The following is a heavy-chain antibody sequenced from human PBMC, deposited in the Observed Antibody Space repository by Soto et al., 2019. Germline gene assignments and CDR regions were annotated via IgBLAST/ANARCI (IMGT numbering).Heavy chain of an antibody. Sequence: QVQLVQSGAEVKKPGSSVKVSCKASGGTFSSYAISWVRQAPGQGLEWMGGIIPIFGTANYAQKFQGRVTITADESTSTAYMELSSLISENTAVYYCARSIAVAGLRNYYYYCMDVWGQGTTVTVSS. CDR3: ARSIAVAGLRNYYYYCMDV. CDR1: GGTFSSYA. D-gene: IGHD6-19*01. V-gene: IGHV1-69*01. J-gene: IGHJ6*02. CDR2: IIPIFGTA.